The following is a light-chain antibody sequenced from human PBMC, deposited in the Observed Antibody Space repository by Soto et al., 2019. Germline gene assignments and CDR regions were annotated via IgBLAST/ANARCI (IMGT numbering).Light chain of an antibody. V-gene: IGKV1-39*01. Sequence: DIQMTQSPSSLSASVGDRVTITCRASQSISIYLNWYQQKPGKAPKLLIYAASSLQGGVPSRFSADGSGTDFTLTISSLQPEDFATYYCQQSSSTPPFTFGPGSKVDIK. CDR1: QSISIY. CDR2: AAS. CDR3: QQSSSTPPFT. J-gene: IGKJ3*01.